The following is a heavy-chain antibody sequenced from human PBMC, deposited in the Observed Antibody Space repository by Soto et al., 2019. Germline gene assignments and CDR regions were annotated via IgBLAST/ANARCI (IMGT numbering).Heavy chain of an antibody. D-gene: IGHD3-3*01. CDR2: IKSKTDGGTT. Sequence: PGGSLRLSCAASGFTFSNAWMNWVRQAPGKGLEWVGRIKSKTDGGTTDYAAPVKGRFTISRDDSKNTLYLQMNSLKTEDTAVYYCTTVKVGYDFWSGYYIPDYWGQGTLVTVSS. V-gene: IGHV3-15*07. CDR1: GFTFSNAW. CDR3: TTVKVGYDFWSGYYIPDY. J-gene: IGHJ4*02.